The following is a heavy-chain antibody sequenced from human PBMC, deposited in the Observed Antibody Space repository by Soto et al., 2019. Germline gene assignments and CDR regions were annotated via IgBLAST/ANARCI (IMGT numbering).Heavy chain of an antibody. D-gene: IGHD5-18*01. CDR3: ARRSGGNWDIPDSTMDH. V-gene: IGHV4-39*01. J-gene: IGHJ4*02. CDR1: GGSISSRSHY. Sequence: SETLSLTCTVSGGSISSRSHYWGWIRQPPGKGLEWIGNIYYSGSTYYNPSLKSRVTISVDTSKNQFSLKLSSVTAADTAVYYCARRSGGNWDIPDSTMDHGGQGTPLTVS. CDR2: IYYSGST.